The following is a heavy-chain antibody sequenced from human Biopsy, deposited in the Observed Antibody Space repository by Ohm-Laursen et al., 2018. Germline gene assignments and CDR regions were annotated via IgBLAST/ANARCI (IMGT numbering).Heavy chain of an antibody. CDR1: GGSISSSTTYY. J-gene: IGHJ5*02. CDR3: ARHPTGFWFDP. Sequence: TLSLTCTVSGGSISSSTTYYWAWLRQPPGKGLEWIGSIYNTETTFYNPSLKSRVTLSVDTSTNQFSLKVSSVTAADTALYFCARHPTGFWFDPWGHGTLVTVSS. CDR2: IYNTETT. V-gene: IGHV4-39*01.